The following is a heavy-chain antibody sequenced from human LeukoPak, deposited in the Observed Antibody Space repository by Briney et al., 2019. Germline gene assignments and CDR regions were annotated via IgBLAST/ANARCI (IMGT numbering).Heavy chain of an antibody. J-gene: IGHJ4*02. Sequence: SETLSLTCAVYGGSFSGYYWSWIRQPPGKGLEWIGEINHSGSTSYNPSLKSRVTISVDTSKNQFSLKLSSVTAADTAVYYCARSKQWLVRQFDYWGQGTLVTVSS. V-gene: IGHV4-34*01. D-gene: IGHD6-19*01. CDR2: INHSGST. CDR3: ARSKQWLVRQFDY. CDR1: GGSFSGYY.